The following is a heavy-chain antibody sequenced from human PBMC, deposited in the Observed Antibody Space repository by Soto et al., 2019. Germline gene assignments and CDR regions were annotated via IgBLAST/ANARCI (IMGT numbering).Heavy chain of an antibody. CDR1: GYTLTELS. Sequence: ASVKVSCKVSGYTLTELSMHWVRQAPGKGLEWMGGFDPEDGETIYAQKFQGRVTMTEGTSTDTAYMELSSLRSEDTAVYYCLSGSYYNFDYWGQGTLVTVSS. D-gene: IGHD1-26*01. V-gene: IGHV1-24*01. CDR3: LSGSYYNFDY. J-gene: IGHJ4*02. CDR2: FDPEDGET.